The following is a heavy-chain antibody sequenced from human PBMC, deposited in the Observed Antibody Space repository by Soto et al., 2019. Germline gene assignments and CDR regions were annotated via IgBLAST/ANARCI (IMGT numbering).Heavy chain of an antibody. CDR1: GASISSSY. D-gene: IGHD6-6*01. Sequence: SETLSLTCTVSGASISSSYCIFIRHAPFKGLEWIGYIFHSGSTNYNPSLKSRVTISVDTSKNQFSLNLSSLTTADTAVYFCARGGNRYSSTSSGVGGFDYWGQGTLVTVSS. CDR3: ARGGNRYSSTSSGVGGFDY. J-gene: IGHJ4*02. V-gene: IGHV4-59*01. CDR2: IFHSGST.